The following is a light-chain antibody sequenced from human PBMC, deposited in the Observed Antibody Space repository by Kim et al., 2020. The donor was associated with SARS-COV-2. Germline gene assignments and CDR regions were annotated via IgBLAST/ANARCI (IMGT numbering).Light chain of an antibody. J-gene: IGKJ2*03. Sequence: SASVGDRVTITCRASQYISTYLNWYQQKPGKAPNLVIYGASNLQSGVASRFTGSGSGTDFTLIISSIQPEDFTTYYCQQSYSTPYRFGQGTKLEI. CDR2: GAS. V-gene: IGKV1-39*01. CDR3: QQSYSTPYR. CDR1: QYISTY.